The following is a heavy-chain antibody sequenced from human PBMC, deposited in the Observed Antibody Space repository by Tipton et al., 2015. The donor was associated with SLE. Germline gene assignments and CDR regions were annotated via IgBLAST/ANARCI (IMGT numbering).Heavy chain of an antibody. J-gene: IGHJ2*01. D-gene: IGHD5-18*01. Sequence: SLRLSCAASGFTFSSYAMHWVRQAPGKGLEWVAVISYDGSNKYYADSVKGRFTISRDNSKNTLYLQMNSLRAEDTAVYYCAGTIQLWPGYSDLWGRGTLVTVSS. CDR2: ISYDGSNK. V-gene: IGHV3-30*04. CDR3: AGTIQLWPGYSDL. CDR1: GFTFSSYA.